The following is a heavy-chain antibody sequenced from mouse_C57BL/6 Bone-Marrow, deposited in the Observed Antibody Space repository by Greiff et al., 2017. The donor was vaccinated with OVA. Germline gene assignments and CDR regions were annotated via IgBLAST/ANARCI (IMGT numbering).Heavy chain of an antibody. J-gene: IGHJ2*01. D-gene: IGHD1-1*01. V-gene: IGHV1-82*01. CDR3: ASTTTVVATDY. CDR1: GYAFSSSW. Sequence: QVQLQQSGPELVKPGASVKISCKASGYAFSSSWMNWVKQRPGKGLEWIGRIYPGDGDTNYNGKFKGKATLTADKSSSTAYMQLSSLTSEDSAVYFCASTTTVVATDYWGQGTTLTVSS. CDR2: IYPGDGDT.